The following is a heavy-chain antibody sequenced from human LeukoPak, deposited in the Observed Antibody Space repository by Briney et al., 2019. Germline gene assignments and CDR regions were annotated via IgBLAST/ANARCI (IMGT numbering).Heavy chain of an antibody. CDR3: ARVGVDYGDYVAY. V-gene: IGHV3-48*01. CDR2: ISSSSSTI. D-gene: IGHD4-17*01. J-gene: IGHJ4*02. Sequence: GGSLRLSCAASGFTFSSYSMNWVRQAPGKGLEWVSYISSSSSTIYYAVSVKGRFTISRDNAKNSLYLQMNSLRAEDTAVYYCARVGVDYGDYVAYWGQGTLVTVSS. CDR1: GFTFSSYS.